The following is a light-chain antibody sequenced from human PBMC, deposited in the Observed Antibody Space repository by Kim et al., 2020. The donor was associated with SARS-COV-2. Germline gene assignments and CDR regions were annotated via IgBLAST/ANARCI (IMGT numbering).Light chain of an antibody. CDR1: QEISNY. Sequence: SASVGDRVTITCQASQEISNYLNWYQQKPGKAPKLLIYDASNLETGVPSRFSGSGSGTDFTFTISSLQPEDIATYYCQQYDNLPPFGPGTKVDIK. V-gene: IGKV1-33*01. CDR2: DAS. CDR3: QQYDNLPP. J-gene: IGKJ3*01.